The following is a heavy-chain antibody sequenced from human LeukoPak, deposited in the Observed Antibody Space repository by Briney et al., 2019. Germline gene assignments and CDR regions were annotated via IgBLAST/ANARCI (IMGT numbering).Heavy chain of an antibody. Sequence: ASLRLFCAASGFTFCSYWMTWVRQAPGRGLQWLASIKTDGGDHFYVDSLKGRFTISRDNAKNSLYVQLNNLRDEDTALYYCARDSVGYDESGYWGAFDIWGQGTMVTVSS. D-gene: IGHD3-22*01. J-gene: IGHJ3*02. CDR3: ARDSVGYDESGYWGAFDI. CDR2: IKTDGGDH. CDR1: GFTFCSYW. V-gene: IGHV3-7*04.